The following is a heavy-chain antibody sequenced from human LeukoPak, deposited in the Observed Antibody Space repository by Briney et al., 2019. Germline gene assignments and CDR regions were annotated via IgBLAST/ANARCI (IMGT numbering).Heavy chain of an antibody. J-gene: IGHJ4*02. CDR3: ARDWARISSSSG. Sequence: ASVMVSCKASGNTFTGYYMHWVRQAPGQGLEWMGRINPNSGGTNYAQKFQGRVTMTRDTSISTAYMELSRLRSDDTAVYYCARDWARISSSSGWGQGTLVTVSS. D-gene: IGHD6-6*01. V-gene: IGHV1-2*06. CDR2: INPNSGGT. CDR1: GNTFTGYY.